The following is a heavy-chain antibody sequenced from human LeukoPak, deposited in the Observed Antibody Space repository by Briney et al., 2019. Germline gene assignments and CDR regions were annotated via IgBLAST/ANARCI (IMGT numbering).Heavy chain of an antibody. CDR2: INPNSGGT. J-gene: IGHJ6*02. D-gene: IGHD6-13*01. Sequence: GASVKVSCKASGYTFTGYYMHWVRQAPGQGLEWMGWINPNSGGTNYAQKFQGWVTMTRDTSISTAYMELSRLRSDDTAVYYCARDLPGYSSSWSSYGYYYGMDVWGQGTTVTVSS. CDR1: GYTFTGYY. V-gene: IGHV1-2*04. CDR3: ARDLPGYSSSWSSYGYYYGMDV.